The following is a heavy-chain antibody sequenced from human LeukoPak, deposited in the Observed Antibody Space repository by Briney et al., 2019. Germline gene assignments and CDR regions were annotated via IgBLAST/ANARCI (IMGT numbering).Heavy chain of an antibody. V-gene: IGHV4-59*11. D-gene: IGHD5-24*01. Sequence: PSETLSLTCTVSGGSISSHYWSWIRQPPGKGLEWIGYIYYSGSTNYNPSLKSRVTISVDTSKNQFSLKLSSVTAADTAVYYCATASPDGYNYDYYYYYMDVWGKGTTVTVSS. CDR2: IYYSGST. J-gene: IGHJ6*03. CDR1: GGSISSHY. CDR3: ATASPDGYNYDYYYYYMDV.